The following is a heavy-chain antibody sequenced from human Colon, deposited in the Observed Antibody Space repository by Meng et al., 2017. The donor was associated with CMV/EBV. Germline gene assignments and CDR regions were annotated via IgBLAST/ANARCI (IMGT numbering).Heavy chain of an antibody. CDR3: ARDRASLYYQFDS. Sequence: QVQLVQSGFEVKRPGAPVKVSCKASGYSFTGYYLHWLRQAPGQRLEWLGRINTDDGDTKYAPKFRGRATMTRDTSITTAYMELDGLTSDDTATYYCARDRASLYYQFDSWGQGTLVTVSS. CDR1: GYSFTGYY. J-gene: IGHJ4*02. D-gene: IGHD5/OR15-5a*01. CDR2: INTDDGDT. V-gene: IGHV1-2*06.